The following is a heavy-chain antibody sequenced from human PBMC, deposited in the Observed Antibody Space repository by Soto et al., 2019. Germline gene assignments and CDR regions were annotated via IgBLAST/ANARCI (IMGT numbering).Heavy chain of an antibody. Sequence: VQLVESGGGLVQSGRSLRLSCEASGFTFSNYGMHWVRQAPGKGLEWVAVIWNDGSSRYYADSVKGRFTVSRDNSKNTLFLQMNNVRDEDTAVYYCARPDLVAAIGAALDYWGQGTLVTVSS. D-gene: IGHD5-12*01. CDR2: IWNDGSSR. CDR1: GFTFSNYG. J-gene: IGHJ4*02. CDR3: ARPDLVAAIGAALDY. V-gene: IGHV3-33*01.